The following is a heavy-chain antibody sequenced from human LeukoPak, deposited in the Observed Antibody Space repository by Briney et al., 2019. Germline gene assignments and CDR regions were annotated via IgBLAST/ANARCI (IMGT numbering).Heavy chain of an antibody. D-gene: IGHD3-22*01. J-gene: IGHJ4*02. CDR3: ARHRPYYYDSSGYEDY. CDR2: IYYSGST. Sequence: SETLSLTCTVSGGSISSYYWGWVRQPPGKGLEWIGYIYYSGSTNYNPSLKGRVTISVDTSKNQFSLKLSSVTAADTAVYYCARHRPYYYDSSGYEDYWGQGTLVTVSS. CDR1: GGSISSYY. V-gene: IGHV4-59*08.